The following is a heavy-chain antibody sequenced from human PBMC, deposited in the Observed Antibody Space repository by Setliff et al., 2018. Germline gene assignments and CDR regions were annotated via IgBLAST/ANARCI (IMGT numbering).Heavy chain of an antibody. Sequence: SETLSLTCAVCGGSFSGYYWSWIRQPPGKRLEWIGEIIHSGSTNYNPSLKSRVTISMDTSKNQFSLKVSSVTAADTAVYYCARSFSRSEKFLLDYWGQGALVTAPQ. D-gene: IGHD2-15*01. V-gene: IGHV4-34*12. CDR3: ARSFSRSEKFLLDY. J-gene: IGHJ4*02. CDR1: GGSFSGYY. CDR2: IIHSGST.